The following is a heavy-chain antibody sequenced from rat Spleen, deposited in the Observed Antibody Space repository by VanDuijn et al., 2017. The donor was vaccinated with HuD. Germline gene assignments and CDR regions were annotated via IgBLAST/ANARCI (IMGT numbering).Heavy chain of an antibody. V-gene: IGHV5S13*01. D-gene: IGHD4-4*01. J-gene: IGHJ3*01. Sequence: EVQLVESDGGLVQPGRSLKLSCAASGFTFSNFDMAWVRQAPGKGLEWVASITNSGGTIYYSDSVKGRFTISRDNAQNTLYLQMDSLRSEDTATYYCTRHDYSGVITNWFAYWGQGTLVTVSS. CDR3: TRHDYSGVITNWFAY. CDR1: GFTFSNFD. CDR2: ITNSGGTI.